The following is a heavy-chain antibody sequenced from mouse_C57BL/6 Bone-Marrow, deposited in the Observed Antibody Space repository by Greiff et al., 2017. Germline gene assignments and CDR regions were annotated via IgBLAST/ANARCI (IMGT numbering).Heavy chain of an antibody. Sequence: EVQLQQSGPELVKPGASVKMSCKASGYTFTDYNMHWVKQSHGKSLEWIGYINPNTGGTSYNPKFKGKDTLTVNKSSSTAYMEIRSLTSADSAVYYCARGYVGYSFAFWGQGTLVTVSA. CDR3: ARGYVGYSFAF. D-gene: IGHD2-3*01. J-gene: IGHJ3*01. CDR2: INPNTGGT. V-gene: IGHV1-22*01. CDR1: GYTFTDYN.